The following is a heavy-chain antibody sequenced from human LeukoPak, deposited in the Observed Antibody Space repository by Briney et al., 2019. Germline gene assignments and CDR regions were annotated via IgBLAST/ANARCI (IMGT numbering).Heavy chain of an antibody. J-gene: IGHJ5*02. CDR3: ARGYCSGGGCSNWFGP. CDR1: GYIFNTYA. Sequence: EASVKVSCEASGYIFNTYAIHWVRQTPGQRLEWMGWIYADSGNTQYSQNFQGRVIFTWDTSASTVYMEVISLRSEDTAVYYCARGYCSGGGCSNWFGPWGQGMLVTVSS. CDR2: IYADSGNT. D-gene: IGHD2-15*01. V-gene: IGHV1-3*01.